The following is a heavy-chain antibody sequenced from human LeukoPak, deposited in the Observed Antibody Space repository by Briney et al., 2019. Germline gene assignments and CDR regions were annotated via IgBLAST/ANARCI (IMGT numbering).Heavy chain of an antibody. CDR1: GGSISSSNW. CDR2: INHSGST. J-gene: IGHJ6*03. CDR3: ARRFWGASYYYYYYMDV. D-gene: IGHD3-16*01. V-gene: IGHV4-4*02. Sequence: SGTLSLTCAVSGGSISSSNWWSWVRQPPGKGLEWIGEINHSGSTNYNPSLKSRVTISVDTSKNQFSLKLSSVTAADTAVYYCARRFWGASYYYYYYMDVWGKGTTVTISS.